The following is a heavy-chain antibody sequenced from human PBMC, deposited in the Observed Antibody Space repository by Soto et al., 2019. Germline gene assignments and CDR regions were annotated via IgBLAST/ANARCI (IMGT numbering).Heavy chain of an antibody. D-gene: IGHD3-22*01. CDR3: ARDGPDSSGPDY. CDR1: GFTFSSYS. CDR2: ISSSSSYI. J-gene: IGHJ4*02. V-gene: IGHV3-21*01. Sequence: KPGGSLRLSCAASGFTFSSYSMNWVRQAPGKGLEWVSSISSSSSYIYYADSVKGRFTISRDNAKNSLYLQMNSLRAEDTAVYYCARDGPDSSGPDYWGQGTLVTVSS.